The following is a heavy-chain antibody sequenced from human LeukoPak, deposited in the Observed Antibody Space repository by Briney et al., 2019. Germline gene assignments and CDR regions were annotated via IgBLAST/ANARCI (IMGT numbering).Heavy chain of an antibody. Sequence: GGSLRLSCAASGFTFSDYYMSWIRQAPGKGLEWVSYISSSSSTIYYADSVKGRFTISRDNAKNSLYLQMNSLRAEDTDVYYCARELEPHYYYYMDVWGKGTTVTVSS. CDR3: ARELEPHYYYYMDV. CDR1: GFTFSDYY. D-gene: IGHD1-1*01. J-gene: IGHJ6*03. V-gene: IGHV3-11*04. CDR2: ISSSSSTI.